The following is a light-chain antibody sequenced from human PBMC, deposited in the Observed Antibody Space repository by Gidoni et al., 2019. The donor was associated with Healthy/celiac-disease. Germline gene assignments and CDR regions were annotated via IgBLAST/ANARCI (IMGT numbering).Light chain of an antibody. CDR1: QSISSY. J-gene: IGKJ4*01. Sequence: DIQMTQSPSSLSASVGERVTITCRAIQSISSYLNWYQQKPGKAPKLLIYAASSLQSGVPSRFSGSGSGTDFTLTISSLQPEDFATYYCQQSYSTPTFGGGTKVEIK. V-gene: IGKV1-39*01. CDR2: AAS. CDR3: QQSYSTPT.